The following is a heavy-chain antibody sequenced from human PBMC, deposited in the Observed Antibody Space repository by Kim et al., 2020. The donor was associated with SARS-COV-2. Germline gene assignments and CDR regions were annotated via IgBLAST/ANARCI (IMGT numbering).Heavy chain of an antibody. J-gene: IGHJ4*02. V-gene: IGHV3-48*02. Sequence: YVKGRFTSSRDNAKNSLYLQMNSLRDEDTAVYYCARGAQVYGDYPDYFDYWGQGTLVTVSS. CDR3: ARGAQVYGDYPDYFDY. D-gene: IGHD4-17*01.